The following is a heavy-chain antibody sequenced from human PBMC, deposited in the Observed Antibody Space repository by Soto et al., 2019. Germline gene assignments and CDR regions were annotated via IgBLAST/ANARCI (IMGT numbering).Heavy chain of an antibody. CDR3: XXXXXXXXXXPVDY. J-gene: IGHJ4*02. V-gene: IGHV1-18*01. Sequence: QVQLVQSGAEVKKPGASVKVSCKASGYTFTSYGISXXXXXXXXXXXWMGWISAYNGNTKYAQKFQGRVTMTTDTXXXXXXXXXXXXXXXXXXXXXXXXXXXXXXXXPVDYWGQGTLVTVSS. CDR2: ISAYNGNT. CDR1: GYTFTSYG.